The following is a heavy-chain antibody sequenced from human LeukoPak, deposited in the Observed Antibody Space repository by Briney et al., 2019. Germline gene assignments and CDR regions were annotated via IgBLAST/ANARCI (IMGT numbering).Heavy chain of an antibody. V-gene: IGHV4-59*01. CDR2: IYYSVST. D-gene: IGHD3-16*01. J-gene: IGHJ5*02. CDR3: ATESGSDLWRSWLNP. Sequence: SETLSLTCAVSGVSISGYYGSWIRQPPGKGLEWIGYIYYSVSTNYNPSLKSRVTISVDTSKNQFSLQLSSVTAADTAVYSCATESGSDLWRSWLNPWGQGTLVTVSS. CDR1: GVSISGYY.